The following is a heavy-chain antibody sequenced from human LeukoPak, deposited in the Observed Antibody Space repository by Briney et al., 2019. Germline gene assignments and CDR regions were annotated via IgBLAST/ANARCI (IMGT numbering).Heavy chain of an antibody. Sequence: GGSLRLSCAASGFTFSGSVMHWVRQASGKGLEWVGRITSKANSYATAYAASVKGRFTISRDNSKNTAYLQMNSLKTEDTAVYYCSLPERSGSFNWFDPWGQGTLVTVSS. J-gene: IGHJ5*02. CDR2: ITSKANSYAT. CDR1: GFTFSGSV. D-gene: IGHD3-3*01. V-gene: IGHV3-73*01. CDR3: SLPERSGSFNWFDP.